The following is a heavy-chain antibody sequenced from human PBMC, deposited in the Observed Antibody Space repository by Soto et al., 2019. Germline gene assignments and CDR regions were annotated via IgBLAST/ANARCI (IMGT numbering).Heavy chain of an antibody. CDR3: EKGEMKTVFLIDYHYYAMDV. Sequence: GGSLRLSWVASGFTFSSYAMNWVRQAPGKGLEWVSIISVSGDSTYYADSVKGRFTISRDNSKNTLYLRMNSLRAEDTAVYYCEKGEMKTVFLIDYHYYAMDVWGKGTTVTVSS. V-gene: IGHV3-23*01. CDR2: ISVSGDST. CDR1: GFTFSSYA. D-gene: IGHD3-16*02. J-gene: IGHJ6*04.